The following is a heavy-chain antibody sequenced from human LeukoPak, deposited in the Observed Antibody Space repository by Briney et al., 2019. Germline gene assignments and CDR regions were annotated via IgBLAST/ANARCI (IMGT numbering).Heavy chain of an antibody. CDR2: IYNDGNT. Sequence: GGSLRLSCVASGFTASSNYMNWVRQAPGKGLEWVSVIYNDGNTYYADSVKGRFTISRDNSKNTLYLQMNSLRAEDTAVYYCARDGALGLWGQGTLVTVSS. J-gene: IGHJ4*02. D-gene: IGHD3/OR15-3a*01. CDR1: GFTASSNY. V-gene: IGHV3-53*01. CDR3: ARDGALGL.